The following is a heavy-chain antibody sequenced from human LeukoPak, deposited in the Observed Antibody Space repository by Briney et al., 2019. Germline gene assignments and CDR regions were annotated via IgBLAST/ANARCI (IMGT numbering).Heavy chain of an antibody. J-gene: IGHJ4*02. CDR3: ARLGRGTTTEPSFDY. D-gene: IGHD1-1*01. CDR1: GFTFSSYE. Sequence: PGGSLRLSCAASGFTFSSYEMNWVRQAPGKGLEWVSYISSSGSTIYHADSVKGRFTISRDNAKNSLYLQMNSLRAEDTAVYYCARLGRGTTTEPSFDYWGQGTLVTVSS. CDR2: ISSSGSTI. V-gene: IGHV3-48*03.